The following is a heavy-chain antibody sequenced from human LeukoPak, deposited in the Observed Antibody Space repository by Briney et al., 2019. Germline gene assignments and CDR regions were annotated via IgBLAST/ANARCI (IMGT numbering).Heavy chain of an antibody. J-gene: IGHJ4*02. D-gene: IGHD3-10*01. V-gene: IGHV3-64D*06. CDR1: GFTFSSYA. CDR2: ISSNGGST. CDR3: VTDRRGILVRGTTFDY. Sequence: GGSLRLSCSASGFTFSSYAMHWVRQAPGKGLEYVSAISSNGGSTYYADSVKGRFTISRDNSKNTLYLQMSSLRAEDTAVYYCVTDRRGILVRGTTFDYWGQGTLVTVSS.